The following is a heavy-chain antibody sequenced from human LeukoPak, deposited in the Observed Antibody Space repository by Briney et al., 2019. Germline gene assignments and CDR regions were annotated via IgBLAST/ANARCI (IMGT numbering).Heavy chain of an antibody. V-gene: IGHV3-7*01. D-gene: IGHD5-18*01. CDR3: ARDLSRIHLWSNPYFDY. Sequence: GGSLRLSCVTSGFTFTNHWMSWVRQAPGKGLEWVANIKQDGSEKYYVDSVKGRFTISRDNAKNSLYLQMNSLRAEDTAVYYCARDLSRIHLWSNPYFDYWGQGTLVTVSS. J-gene: IGHJ4*02. CDR2: IKQDGSEK. CDR1: GFTFTNHW.